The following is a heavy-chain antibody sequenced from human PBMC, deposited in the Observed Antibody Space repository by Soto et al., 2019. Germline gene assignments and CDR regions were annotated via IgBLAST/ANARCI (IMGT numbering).Heavy chain of an antibody. V-gene: IGHV3-30-3*01. CDR1: GFTFSSYA. Sequence: QVQLVESGEGVVQPGRSLRLSCAASGFTFSSYAMHWVRQAPGKGLEWVAVISYDGSNKYYADSVKGRFTISRDNSKNTLYLQMNSLRAEDTAVYYCARDGQWLVGGYFDYWGQGTLVTVSS. J-gene: IGHJ4*02. CDR2: ISYDGSNK. CDR3: ARDGQWLVGGYFDY. D-gene: IGHD6-19*01.